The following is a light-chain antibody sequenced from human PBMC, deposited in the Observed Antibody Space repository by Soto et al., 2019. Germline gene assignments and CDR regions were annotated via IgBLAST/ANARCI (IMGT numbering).Light chain of an antibody. V-gene: IGKV1-9*01. CDR3: QQLNSFSWT. Sequence: IQLTASPSSLSASVGDRVTLARRASQGISNYLAWYQQKPGKAPKLLIYAASTLQSGVPSRFSGSGSGTDFTLTISSLQPEDFATYYCQQLNSFSWTFGQGTKVDIK. CDR2: AAS. CDR1: QGISNY. J-gene: IGKJ1*01.